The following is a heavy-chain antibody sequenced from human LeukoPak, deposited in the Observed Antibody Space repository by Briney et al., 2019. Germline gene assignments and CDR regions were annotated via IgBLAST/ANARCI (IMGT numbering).Heavy chain of an antibody. CDR2: IYTSGST. CDR1: SGSINSYF. V-gene: IGHV4-4*07. J-gene: IGHJ6*03. CDR3: ARGSGYDPDYYYYYMDV. Sequence: SETLSLTCTVASGSINSYFWSWVRQPAGEGLEWVGRIYTSGSTNYNHSLKSRVTMSVDTSKNQFSLKLTSVTAADTAVYYCARGSGYDPDYYYYYMDVWGKGTTVTVSS. D-gene: IGHD5-12*01.